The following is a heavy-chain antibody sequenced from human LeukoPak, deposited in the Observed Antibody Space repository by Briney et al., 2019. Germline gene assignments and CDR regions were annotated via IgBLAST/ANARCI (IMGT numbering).Heavy chain of an antibody. J-gene: IGHJ4*02. Sequence: PSETLSLTCTVSGGSISSSSYYWGWLRQPPGKGLEWIGSIYYSGSTYYNPSLKSRVTISVDTSKNQFSLKLSSVNAADTAVYYCASSGIAADDYWGQGTLVTVSS. CDR2: IYYSGST. CDR3: ASSGIAADDY. CDR1: GGSISSSSYY. V-gene: IGHV4-39*01. D-gene: IGHD6-13*01.